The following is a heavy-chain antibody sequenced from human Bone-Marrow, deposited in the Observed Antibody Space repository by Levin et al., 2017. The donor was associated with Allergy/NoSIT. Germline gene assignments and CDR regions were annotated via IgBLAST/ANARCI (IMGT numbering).Heavy chain of an antibody. CDR3: ARDSPVYDSSGYYYGQFDY. V-gene: IGHV3-30-3*01. CDR2: ISYDGSNK. J-gene: IGHJ4*02. Sequence: GESLKISCAASGFTFSSYAMHWVRQAPGKGLEWVAVISYDGSNKYYADSVKGRFTISRDNSKNTLYLQMNSLRAEDTAVYYCARDSPVYDSSGYYYGQFDYWGQGTLVTVSS. CDR1: GFTFSSYA. D-gene: IGHD3-22*01.